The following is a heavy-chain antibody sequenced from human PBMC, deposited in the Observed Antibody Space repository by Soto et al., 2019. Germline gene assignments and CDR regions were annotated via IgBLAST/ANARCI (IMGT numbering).Heavy chain of an antibody. CDR3: ARYCGGDCYHELFDI. V-gene: IGHV1-69*13. Sequence: EASVKVSCKASGGTFSSYAISWLRPAPGQGLEWMGGIIPIFGTANYAQKFQGRVTITADESTSTAYMELSSLRSEDTAVYYCARYCGGDCYHELFDIWGQGTMVTVSS. D-gene: IGHD2-21*02. CDR1: GGTFSSYA. CDR2: IIPIFGTA. J-gene: IGHJ3*02.